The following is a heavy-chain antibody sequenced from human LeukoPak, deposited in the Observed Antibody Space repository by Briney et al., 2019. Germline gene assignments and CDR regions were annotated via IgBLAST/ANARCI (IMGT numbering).Heavy chain of an antibody. D-gene: IGHD3-9*01. CDR2: IYYSGST. V-gene: IGHV4-39*07. CDR1: GGSISSSSYY. CDR3: ARSLAGDFDWLLTLFDY. J-gene: IGHJ4*02. Sequence: PSETLSLTCTVSGGSISSSSYYWGWIRQPPGKGLEWIGSIYYSGSTYYNPSLKSRVTISVDTSKNQFSLKLSSVTAADTAVYYCARSLAGDFDWLLTLFDYWGQGTLVTVSS.